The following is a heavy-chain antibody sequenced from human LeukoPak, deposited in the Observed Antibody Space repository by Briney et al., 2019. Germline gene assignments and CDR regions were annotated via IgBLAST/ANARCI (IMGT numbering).Heavy chain of an antibody. CDR2: IYYSGST. CDR3: ARHYSYSSGWYDY. D-gene: IGHD6-19*01. CDR1: GDSISGYY. J-gene: IGHJ4*02. V-gene: IGHV4-59*01. Sequence: SETLSLTCTVSGDSISGYYWSWIRQLPGKGLEWIGYIYYSGSTNYNPSLKSRVTISVDTSRNQFSLKLSSVTAADTAVYYCARHYSYSSGWYDYWGQGTLVTVSS.